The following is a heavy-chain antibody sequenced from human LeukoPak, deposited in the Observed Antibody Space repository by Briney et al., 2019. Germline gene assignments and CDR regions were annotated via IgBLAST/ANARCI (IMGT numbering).Heavy chain of an antibody. CDR2: IYTSGST. D-gene: IGHD3-9*01. CDR1: GGPISSSSYY. V-gene: IGHV4-61*02. J-gene: IGHJ4*02. CDR3: ARDRPYYDILTGYYSILDY. Sequence: PSETLSLTCTVSGGPISSSSYYWGWIRQPAGKGLEWIGRIYTSGSTNYNPSLKSRVTISVDTSKNQFSLKLSSVTAADTAVYYCARDRPYYDILTGYYSILDYWGQGTLVTVSS.